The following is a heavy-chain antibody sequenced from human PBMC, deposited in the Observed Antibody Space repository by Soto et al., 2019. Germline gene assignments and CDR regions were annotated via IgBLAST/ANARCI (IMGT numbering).Heavy chain of an antibody. D-gene: IGHD4-4*01. CDR2: IIPIFGTA. Sequence: GASVKVSCKASGGTFSSYAISWVRQAPGQGLEWMGGIIPIFGTANYAQKFQGRVTITADESTSTAYMELSSLRSEDTAVYYCAIMHDCSNWNYYYGMDVWGQGTTVTVSS. V-gene: IGHV1-69*13. CDR3: AIMHDCSNWNYYYGMDV. CDR1: GGTFSSYA. J-gene: IGHJ6*02.